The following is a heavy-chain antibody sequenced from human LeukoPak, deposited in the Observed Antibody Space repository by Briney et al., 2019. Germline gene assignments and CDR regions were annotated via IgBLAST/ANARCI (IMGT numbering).Heavy chain of an antibody. D-gene: IGHD3-10*01. Sequence: PGGSLRLSCAASGFTFSSYSMNWVRQAPGKGLEWVSSISSSSSYIYYADSVKGRFTISRDNAKNSLYLQMNSLRAEDTAVYYCAIDARVTMVRGPRYYYGMDVWGKGTTVTVSS. J-gene: IGHJ6*04. V-gene: IGHV3-21*01. CDR1: GFTFSSYS. CDR3: AIDARVTMVRGPRYYYGMDV. CDR2: ISSSSSYI.